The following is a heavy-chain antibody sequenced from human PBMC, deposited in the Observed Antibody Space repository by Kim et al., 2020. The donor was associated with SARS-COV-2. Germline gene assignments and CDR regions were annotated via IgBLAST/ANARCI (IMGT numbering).Heavy chain of an antibody. CDR3: AKGDIVLMVYASYYFDY. J-gene: IGHJ4*02. V-gene: IGHV3-23*01. Sequence: VKGRFTISRDNSKNTLYLQMNSLRAEDTAVYYCAKGDIVLMVYASYYFDYWGQGTLVTVSS. D-gene: IGHD2-8*01.